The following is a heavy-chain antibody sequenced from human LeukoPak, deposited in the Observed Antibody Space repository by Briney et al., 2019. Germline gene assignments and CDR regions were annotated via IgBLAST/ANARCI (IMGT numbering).Heavy chain of an antibody. CDR3: AREAVVVPAATRNYYYYYMDV. CDR2: INHSGST. J-gene: IGHJ6*03. V-gene: IGHV4-34*01. D-gene: IGHD2-2*01. CDR1: GGSFSGYY. Sequence: KPPETLSLTCAVYGGSFSGYYWSWIRQPPGKGLEWIGEINHSGSTNYNPSLKSRVTISVDTSKNQFSLKLSSVTAADTAVYYCAREAVVVPAATRNYYYYYMDVWGKGTTVTVSS.